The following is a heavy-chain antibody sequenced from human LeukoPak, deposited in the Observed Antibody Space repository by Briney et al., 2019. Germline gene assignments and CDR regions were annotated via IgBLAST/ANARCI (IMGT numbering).Heavy chain of an antibody. CDR2: INERGRDT. V-gene: IGHV3-74*03. J-gene: IGHJ4*02. Sequence: PGGSLRLSYAASGFTFSNHWIHWVRKTPGKGLVWVSRINERGRDTMYADSVKGRFTISRDNAKNTVYLQMNSLRAEDTGVYYCVRDEALWRLDYWGQGTLVTVSS. D-gene: IGHD2-21*01. CDR1: GFTFSNHW. CDR3: VRDEALWRLDY.